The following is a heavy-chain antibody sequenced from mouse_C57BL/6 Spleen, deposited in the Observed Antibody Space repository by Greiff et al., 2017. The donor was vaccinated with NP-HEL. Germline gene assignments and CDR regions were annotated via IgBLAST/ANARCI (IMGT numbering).Heavy chain of an antibody. CDR3: ARGEGSYFDY. J-gene: IGHJ2*01. V-gene: IGHV1-55*01. Sequence: VKLQESGAELVKPGASVKMSCKASGYTFTSYWITWVKQRPGQGLEWIGDIYPGSGSTNYNEKFKSKATLTVDTSSSTAYMQLSSLTSEDSAVYYCARGEGSYFDYWGQGTTLTVSS. CDR2: IYPGSGST. CDR1: GYTFTSYW.